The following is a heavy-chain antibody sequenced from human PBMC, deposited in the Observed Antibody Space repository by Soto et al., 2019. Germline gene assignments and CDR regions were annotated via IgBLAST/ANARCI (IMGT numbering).Heavy chain of an antibody. J-gene: IGHJ4*02. CDR2: ISYDGTNK. D-gene: IGHD6-13*01. Sequence: GGSLRLSCAASGFTFRSYAMDWVRQAPGKGLEWVAVISYDGTNKYYADSVKGRFTISRDNSKNTLSLQMNSLRPEDTAVYYCARGDSNSWSDFWGQGTLVTVSS. CDR3: ARGDSNSWSDF. V-gene: IGHV3-30*01. CDR1: GFTFRSYA.